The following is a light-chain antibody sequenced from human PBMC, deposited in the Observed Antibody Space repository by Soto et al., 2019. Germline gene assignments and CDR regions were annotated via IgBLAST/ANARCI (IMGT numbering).Light chain of an antibody. Sequence: QSAPTQSPSASGSPGQSVTISCTGTSSDIGGYNSVSWYQQHPGKAPKVMIYDVSKRPSGVPDRFSGSKSGNPASLTVSALQAEDEADYYCSSYTDRNNLVLGTGTKLTVL. CDR2: DVS. CDR1: SSDIGGYNS. V-gene: IGLV2-8*01. J-gene: IGLJ1*01. CDR3: SSYTDRNNLV.